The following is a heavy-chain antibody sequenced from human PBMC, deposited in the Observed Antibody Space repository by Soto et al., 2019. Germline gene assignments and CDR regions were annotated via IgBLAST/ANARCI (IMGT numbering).Heavy chain of an antibody. CDR2: IHHSGTT. CDR1: GGSISSGDYY. V-gene: IGHV4-30-4*01. Sequence: QVQLQESGPGLVKPSQTLSLTCTVSGGSISSGDYYWSWIRQPPGEGLEWIGYIHHSGTTYYNPSLKSRVTISVDTSKNQVSLKLSSVTAADTAVYYCARRSCSGGLCYYYYYHMDVWGQGTTVTVSS. J-gene: IGHJ6*02. D-gene: IGHD2-15*01. CDR3: ARRSCSGGLCYYYYYHMDV.